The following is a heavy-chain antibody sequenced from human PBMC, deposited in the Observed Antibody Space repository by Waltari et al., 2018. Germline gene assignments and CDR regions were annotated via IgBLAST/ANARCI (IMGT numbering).Heavy chain of an antibody. D-gene: IGHD2-15*01. CDR1: GYTFTGYY. J-gene: IGHJ5*02. CDR3: ARDGGGSGEDWFDP. Sequence: QVQLVQSGAEVKKPGASVKVSCKASGYTFTGYYMHWVRQAPGQGIEWMGWINPNSGGTSYAQKFQGRVIMTRDTSINTGYMELSRLRSDDTAVYYCARDGGGSGEDWFDPWGQGTLVTVSS. CDR2: INPNSGGT. V-gene: IGHV1-2*02.